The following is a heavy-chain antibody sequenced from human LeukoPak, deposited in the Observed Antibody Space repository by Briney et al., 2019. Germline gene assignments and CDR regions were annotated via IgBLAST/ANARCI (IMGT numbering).Heavy chain of an antibody. Sequence: SQTLSLTCTVSGGSISSGGYYWSWIRQPPGKGLEWIGEINHSGSTNYNPSLKGRVTLSVDTSKNQFSLKLSSVTAADTAVYYCARGFVIVPAANINTGKFDYWGQGTLVTVSS. V-gene: IGHV4-30-2*01. CDR3: ARGFVIVPAANINTGKFDY. CDR1: GGSISSGGYY. D-gene: IGHD2-2*01. J-gene: IGHJ4*02. CDR2: INHSGST.